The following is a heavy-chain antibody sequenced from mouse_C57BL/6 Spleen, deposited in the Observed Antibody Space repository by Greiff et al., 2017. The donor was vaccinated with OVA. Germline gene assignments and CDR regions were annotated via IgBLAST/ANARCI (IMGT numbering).Heavy chain of an antibody. CDR1: GYTFTSYW. CDR2: IDPSDSYT. V-gene: IGHV1-69*01. Sequence: QVQLKQPGAELVMPGASVKLSCKASGYTFTSYWMHWVKQRPGQGLEWIGEIDPSDSYTNYNQKFKGKSTLTVDKSSSTAYMQLSSLTSEDSAVYYCARGGITTYYFDYWGQGTTLTVSS. D-gene: IGHD2-4*01. CDR3: ARGGITTYYFDY. J-gene: IGHJ2*01.